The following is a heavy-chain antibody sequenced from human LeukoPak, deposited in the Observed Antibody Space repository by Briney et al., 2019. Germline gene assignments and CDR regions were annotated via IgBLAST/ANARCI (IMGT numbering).Heavy chain of an antibody. V-gene: IGHV1-8*01. J-gene: IGHJ4*02. CDR1: GYTFTRND. CDR2: MNPNSGNT. Sequence: ASVKVSCKASGYTFTRNDINWVRQATGQGLEWMGWMNPNSGNTGYAQKFQGRVTMTRNTSISTAYMELSSLRSEDTAVYYCARGGDSSGPERYWGQGTLVTVSS. D-gene: IGHD3-22*01. CDR3: ARGGDSSGPERY.